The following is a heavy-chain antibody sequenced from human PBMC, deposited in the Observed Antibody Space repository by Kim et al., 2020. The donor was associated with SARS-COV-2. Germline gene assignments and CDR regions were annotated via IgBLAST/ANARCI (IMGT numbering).Heavy chain of an antibody. CDR2: IYPGDSDT. J-gene: IGHJ6*02. V-gene: IGHV5-51*01. CDR3: ARHSRSYYYDSSGYYSHYGMDV. Sequence: GESLKISRKGSGYSFTSYWIGWVRQMPGKGLEWMGIIYPGDSDTRYSPSFQGQVTISADKSISTAYLQWSSLKASDTAMYYCARHSRSYYYDSSGYYSHYGMDVWGQGTTVTVSS. D-gene: IGHD3-22*01. CDR1: GYSFTSYW.